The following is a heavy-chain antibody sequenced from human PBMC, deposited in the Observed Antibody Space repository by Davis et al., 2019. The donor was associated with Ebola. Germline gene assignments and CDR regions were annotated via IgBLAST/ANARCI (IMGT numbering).Heavy chain of an antibody. CDR3: ARGSGGYQPDY. CDR1: GGSFSGYY. V-gene: IGHV4-34*01. D-gene: IGHD3-22*01. J-gene: IGHJ4*02. Sequence: PSETLSLTCAVYGGSFSGYYWSWIRQPPGKGLEWIGEINHSGSTNYNPSLKSRVTISVDTSKNQFSLKLSSVTAADTAVYYCARGSGGYQPDYWGQGTLVTVSS. CDR2: INHSGST.